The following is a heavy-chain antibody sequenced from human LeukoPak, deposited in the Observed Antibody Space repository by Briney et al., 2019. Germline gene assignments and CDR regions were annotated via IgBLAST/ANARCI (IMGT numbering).Heavy chain of an antibody. V-gene: IGHV4-30-4*01. Sequence: ASETLSLTCTVSGASISSGDYYWSWLRQPPGKGLEWIGYIYNSGSTFYNPSLKSRLTISVGTSKKQFSLKLSSVAAADTAVYYCARAKGPGAHYNWFDPWGQGTLVTVSS. CDR2: IYNSGST. CDR1: GASISSGDYY. J-gene: IGHJ5*02. D-gene: IGHD2-2*01. CDR3: ARAKGPGAHYNWFDP.